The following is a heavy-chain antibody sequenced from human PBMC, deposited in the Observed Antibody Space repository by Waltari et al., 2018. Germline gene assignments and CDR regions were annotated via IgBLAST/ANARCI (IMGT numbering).Heavy chain of an antibody. J-gene: IGHJ4*02. CDR2: IKGDGSGK. V-gene: IGHV3-7*03. D-gene: IGHD3-16*01. CDR1: GFQSGDFW. CDR3: ASLWGPPDY. Sequence: EVQPAESGGGLGQPGGSITLSCVALGFQSGDFWMSWVRQAPGKGLEWVASIKGDGSGKYYVDSVRGRFTISRDNARNSVYLQMNSLRAEDTAVYYCASLWGPPDYWGPGRLVTVSP.